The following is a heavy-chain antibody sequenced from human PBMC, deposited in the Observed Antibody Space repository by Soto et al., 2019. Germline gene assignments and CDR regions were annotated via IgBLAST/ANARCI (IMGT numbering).Heavy chain of an antibody. Sequence: PGGSLRLSCAASGFTFSSYSMNWVRQAPGKGLEWVSSISSSSSYIYYADSVKGRFTISRDNAKNSLYLQMNSLRAEDTAVYYCARDLDYYDSSGYYYFLGQGTLVTVSS. CDR2: ISSSSSYI. V-gene: IGHV3-21*01. CDR3: ARDLDYYDSSGYYYF. CDR1: GFTFSSYS. D-gene: IGHD3-22*01. J-gene: IGHJ4*02.